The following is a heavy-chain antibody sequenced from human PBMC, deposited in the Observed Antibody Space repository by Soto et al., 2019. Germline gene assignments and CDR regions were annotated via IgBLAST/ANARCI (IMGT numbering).Heavy chain of an antibody. CDR3: ARSLGSAWSFLFDY. D-gene: IGHD6-19*01. V-gene: IGHV6-1*01. CDR1: GDSVSSSTAT. Sequence: SQTLSLTCAMSGDSVSSSTATLNWIRQSPSRGLEWLGRTYYRSTWYNDYADSVKGRITINADTSKNHFSLQLHSVAPEDTAVFYCARSLGSAWSFLFDYWGQGTLVTVSS. J-gene: IGHJ4*02. CDR2: TYYRSTWYN.